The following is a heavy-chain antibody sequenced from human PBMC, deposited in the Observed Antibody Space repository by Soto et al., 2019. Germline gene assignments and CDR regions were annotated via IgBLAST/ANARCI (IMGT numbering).Heavy chain of an antibody. CDR1: GFTVSSNY. CDR2: IYSGGST. CDR3: ARSLGYCISTSCPFWFDP. D-gene: IGHD2-2*01. V-gene: IGHV3-66*01. Sequence: PGGSLRLSCAASGFTVSSNYMXWVRQAPGKGLEWVSVIYSGGSTYYADSVKGRFTISRDYSKNTLYLQMNSLRAEDTAVYYCARSLGYCISTSCPFWFDPWGQGALVTVSS. J-gene: IGHJ5*02.